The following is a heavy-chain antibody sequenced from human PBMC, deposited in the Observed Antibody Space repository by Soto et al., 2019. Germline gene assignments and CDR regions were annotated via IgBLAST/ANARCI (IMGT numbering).Heavy chain of an antibody. CDR2: ILPVSAPP. V-gene: IGHV1-69*13. Sequence: SVKVSCKASGGTLNNYAINWVRQAPGQGLEWMGGILPVSAPPDYAQRFQGRVSITADHSTSTVYMELSRLKSDDTAVYLCATDSNYDVSNSFWGQGTLVTVSS. CDR3: ATDSNYDVSNSF. CDR1: GGTLNNYA. J-gene: IGHJ4*02. D-gene: IGHD3-3*01.